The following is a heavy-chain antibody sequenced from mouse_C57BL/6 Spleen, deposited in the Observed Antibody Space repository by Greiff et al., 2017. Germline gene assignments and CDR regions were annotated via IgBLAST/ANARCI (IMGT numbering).Heavy chain of an antibody. Sequence: EVQLQESGPGLVKPSQSLSLTCSVTGYSITSGYYWNWIRQFPGNKLEWMGYISYDGSNNYNPSLKNRISITRDTSKNQFFLKLNSVTTEDTATYYCARGGYYSNYATTFDYWGQGTTLTVSS. CDR3: ARGGYYSNYATTFDY. D-gene: IGHD2-5*01. J-gene: IGHJ2*01. CDR1: GYSITSGYY. CDR2: ISYDGSN. V-gene: IGHV3-6*01.